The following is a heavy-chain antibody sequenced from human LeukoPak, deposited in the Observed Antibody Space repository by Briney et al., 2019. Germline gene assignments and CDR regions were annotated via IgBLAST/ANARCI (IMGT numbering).Heavy chain of an antibody. CDR1: GDSISSNEW. D-gene: IGHD6-19*01. Sequence: ESSETLSLTCSVSGDSISSNEWWSWVRQPPGKGLEWIGEVFHSGSTNFNPSLKSRVTISIDKSKNQFSLEVTSVTAADTAIYYCARDLAVAGTNYFDFWGQGVLVTVSS. V-gene: IGHV4-4*02. CDR2: VFHSGST. J-gene: IGHJ4*02. CDR3: ARDLAVAGTNYFDF.